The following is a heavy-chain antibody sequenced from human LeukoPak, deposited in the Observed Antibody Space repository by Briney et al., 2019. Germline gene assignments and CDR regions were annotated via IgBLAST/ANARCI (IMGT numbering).Heavy chain of an antibody. CDR1: GFTFSTYS. CDR3: ARVFALSYYYGSGKRSYGMDV. CDR2: ISSSGSTI. J-gene: IGHJ6*02. V-gene: IGHV3-48*04. D-gene: IGHD3-10*01. Sequence: GGSLRLSCAASGFTFSTYSMNWVRQAPGKGLEWVSYISSSGSTIYYADSVKGRFTISRDNAKNSLYLQMNSLRAEDTAVYYCARVFALSYYYGSGKRSYGMDVWGQGTTVTVSS.